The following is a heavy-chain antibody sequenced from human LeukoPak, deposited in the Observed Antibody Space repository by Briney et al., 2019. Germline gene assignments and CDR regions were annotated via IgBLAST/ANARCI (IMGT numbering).Heavy chain of an antibody. Sequence: RPGGSLRLSCAASGFTFSSYSMNWVRQAPGKGLEWVSSISSSSSYIYYADSVKGRFTISRDNAKNSLYLQMNSLRAEDTAVYYCARDLLRIAAAGTYYYYYGMDVWGQGTTVTVSS. V-gene: IGHV3-21*01. CDR1: GFTFSSYS. J-gene: IGHJ6*02. CDR2: ISSSSSYI. CDR3: ARDLLRIAAAGTYYYYYGMDV. D-gene: IGHD6-13*01.